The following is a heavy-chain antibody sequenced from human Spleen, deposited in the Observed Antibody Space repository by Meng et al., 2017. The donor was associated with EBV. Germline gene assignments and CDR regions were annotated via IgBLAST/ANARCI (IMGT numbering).Heavy chain of an antibody. D-gene: IGHD1-26*01. J-gene: IGHJ4*02. CDR1: GGSISSGGDS. V-gene: IGHV4-30-2*01. Sequence: QLQDSASSPVHTSHALSLTFAVSGGSISSGGDSWSWIRQPPGRGLEWIGYIYHSGSTYYNPSLESRLTVSVDKSKNQFSLRLRFVTAADTAMYYCTRGGGSPYYFDYWGQGILVTVSS. CDR3: TRGGGSPYYFDY. CDR2: IYHSGST.